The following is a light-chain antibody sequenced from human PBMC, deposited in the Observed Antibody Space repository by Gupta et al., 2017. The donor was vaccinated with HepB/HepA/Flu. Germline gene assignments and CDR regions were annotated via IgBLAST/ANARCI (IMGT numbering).Light chain of an antibody. J-gene: IGLJ3*02. CDR3: PKWDGVPDVV. CDR2: QDH. Sequence: SYELTQPSSVSVSPGQTASITCSGHNLGVQYVSWYQQQPGRSPCRVIEQDHKRHSGLPDRVAASKARKTDKLTVSASQTMDKTYSDSPKWDGVPDVVFGGGTNLTVL. V-gene: IGLV3-1*01. CDR1: NLGVQY.